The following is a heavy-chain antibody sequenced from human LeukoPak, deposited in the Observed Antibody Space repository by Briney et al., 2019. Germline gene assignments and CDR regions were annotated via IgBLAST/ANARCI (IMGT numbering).Heavy chain of an antibody. CDR3: TRDSRGKAFDY. CDR1: EFTLSSYW. CDR2: INVDGSRT. D-gene: IGHD4-23*01. V-gene: IGHV3-74*01. J-gene: IGHJ4*02. Sequence: PGGSLRLSCVASEFTLSSYWMHWVRQAPGKGLVWVSRINVDGSRTNYADSVQGRFTISRDNAKNTVYLQVNSLRAEDTAVYYCTRDSRGKAFDYWGQGTLVTVSS.